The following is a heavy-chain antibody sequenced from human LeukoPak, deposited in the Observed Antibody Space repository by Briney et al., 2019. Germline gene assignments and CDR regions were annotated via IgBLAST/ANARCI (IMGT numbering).Heavy chain of an antibody. CDR1: GFPFSDYY. V-gene: IGHV3-11*06. Sequence: GGSLRLSCAASGFPFSDYYMTWLRQAPGKGLEWISYICSSSTYTHYADSVKGRFTISRDNAKNSLYLQMNSLRAEDTAVYYCARDKESSGWYLTPYYYGMDVWGKGTTVTVSS. CDR2: ICSSSTYT. J-gene: IGHJ6*04. D-gene: IGHD6-13*01. CDR3: ARDKESSGWYLTPYYYGMDV.